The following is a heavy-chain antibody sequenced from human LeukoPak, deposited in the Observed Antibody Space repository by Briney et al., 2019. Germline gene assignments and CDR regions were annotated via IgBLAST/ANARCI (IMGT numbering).Heavy chain of an antibody. CDR1: GGSFSGYY. CDR2: INHSGST. CDR3: ARSGYSYGYAPFDY. D-gene: IGHD5-18*01. Sequence: SETLSLTCAVYGGSFSGYYWSWIRQPPGKGLEWIGEINHSGSTNYNPSLKSRVTIPVDTSKNQFSLKLSSVTAADTAVYYCARSGYSYGYAPFDYWGQGTLVTVSS. J-gene: IGHJ4*02. V-gene: IGHV4-34*01.